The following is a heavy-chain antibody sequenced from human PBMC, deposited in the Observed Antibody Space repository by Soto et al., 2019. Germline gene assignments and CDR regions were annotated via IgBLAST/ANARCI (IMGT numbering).Heavy chain of an antibody. CDR2: ISRDGSNE. D-gene: IGHD1-26*01. CDR3: ARDDEGGSDCDLGY. V-gene: IGHV3-30*04. Sequence: QVQLVESGGGVVQPGRSLRLSCAASGFTFSSYVIHWVRQTPDKGLEWVAFISRDGSNEYYADSVKGRFTISRDNSKTTLYLEMNSLRAEDTAVYYCARDDEGGSDCDLGYWGQGTLVTVSS. CDR1: GFTFSSYV. J-gene: IGHJ4*02.